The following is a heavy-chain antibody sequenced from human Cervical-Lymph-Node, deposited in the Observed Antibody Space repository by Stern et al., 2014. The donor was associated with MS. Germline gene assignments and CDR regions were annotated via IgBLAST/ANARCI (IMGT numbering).Heavy chain of an antibody. D-gene: IGHD2-21*02. CDR1: GFPFSNYA. Sequence: QVQLVESGGGVVQPGRSLRVSCAASGFPFSNYAMHWVRPAPDKGLQWVAVMSFDGNSIFYADSVKGRFAISRDNSKNTLYLQMNSLRPEDTAVYYCVRCGGDCYSRPHPGMDVWGQGTTVTVSS. CDR2: MSFDGNSI. V-gene: IGHV3-30*09. J-gene: IGHJ6*02. CDR3: VRCGGDCYSRPHPGMDV.